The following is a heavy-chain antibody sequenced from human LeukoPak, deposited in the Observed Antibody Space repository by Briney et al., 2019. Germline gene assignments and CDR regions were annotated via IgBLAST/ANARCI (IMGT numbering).Heavy chain of an antibody. CDR1: GFTFSSYW. CDR2: IKQDGSEK. D-gene: IGHD3-22*01. J-gene: IGHJ4*02. Sequence: GGSLRLSCAASGFTFSSYWMSWVRQAPGKGLEWVANIKQDGSEKYYVDSVKGRFTISRDNAKNSLYLQMNSLRAEDTAVYYCAKDLSGYYDSSGYPYDYWGQGTLVTVSS. CDR3: AKDLSGYYDSSGYPYDY. V-gene: IGHV3-7*03.